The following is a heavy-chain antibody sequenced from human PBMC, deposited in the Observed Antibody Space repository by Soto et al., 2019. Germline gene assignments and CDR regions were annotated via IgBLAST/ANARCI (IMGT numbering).Heavy chain of an antibody. CDR2: IYSGDTT. Sequence: EVQLVESGGGLIQPGGSLRLSCAASGFTVSSNYMSWVRQAPGKGLEWVSVIYSGDTTYYADSAKGRFTISRDHSKNTLYLQMNSLRAEDTAVYYCARDLRTLYDMDVWGQGTTVTVSS. CDR3: ARDLRTLYDMDV. V-gene: IGHV3-53*01. CDR1: GFTVSSNY. J-gene: IGHJ6*02.